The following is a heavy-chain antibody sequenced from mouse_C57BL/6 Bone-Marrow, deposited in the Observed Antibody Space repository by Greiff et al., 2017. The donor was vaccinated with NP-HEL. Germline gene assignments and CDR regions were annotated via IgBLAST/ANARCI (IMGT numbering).Heavy chain of an antibody. CDR2: IDPENGDT. CDR3: IQLGPGLAY. V-gene: IGHV14-4*01. J-gene: IGHJ3*01. CDR1: GFNIKDDY. D-gene: IGHD4-1*02. Sequence: EVQLQQSGAELVRPGASVKLSCTASGFNIKDDYMHWVKQGPEQGLEWIGWIDPENGDTEYASKFQGKATITADTSSNTAYLQLSSLTSEDTAVYYCIQLGPGLAYWGQGTLVTVSA.